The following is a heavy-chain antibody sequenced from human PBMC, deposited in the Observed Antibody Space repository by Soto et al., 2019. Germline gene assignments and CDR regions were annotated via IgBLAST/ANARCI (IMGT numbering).Heavy chain of an antibody. J-gene: IGHJ5*02. CDR3: ARVHRVGYCSGGSCYWDWFDP. V-gene: IGHV4-31*01. Sequence: QVQLQESGPGLVKPSQTLSLTCTVSGGSISSGGYYWSWIRQHPGKGLEWIGYIYYSGSTYYNPSLKSLVTISVDTSKNQFSLKLSSVTAADTAVYYCARVHRVGYCSGGSCYWDWFDPWGQGTLVTVSS. CDR1: GGSISSGGYY. D-gene: IGHD2-15*01. CDR2: IYYSGST.